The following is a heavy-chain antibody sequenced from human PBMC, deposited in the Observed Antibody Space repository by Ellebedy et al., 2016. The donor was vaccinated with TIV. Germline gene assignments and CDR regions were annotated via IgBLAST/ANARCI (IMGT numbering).Heavy chain of an antibody. Sequence: SVKVSCXASGYTFTSYGISWVRQAPGQGLEWMGWIIPIFGTANYAQKFPGRVTITADKSTSTAYMELSSLRSEDTAVYYCAREGVYSGSYFEGCFDYWGQGTLVTVSS. V-gene: IGHV1-69*06. D-gene: IGHD1-26*01. CDR1: GYTFTSYG. CDR2: IIPIFGTA. CDR3: AREGVYSGSYFEGCFDY. J-gene: IGHJ4*02.